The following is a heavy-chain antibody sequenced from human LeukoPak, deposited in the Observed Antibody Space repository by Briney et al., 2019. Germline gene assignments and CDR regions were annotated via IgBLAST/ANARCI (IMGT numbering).Heavy chain of an antibody. V-gene: IGHV3-7*01. CDR3: ARDGRGYCGGDCYPDY. D-gene: IGHD2-21*01. CDR1: GFTFSSYW. Sequence: GGSLRLSCAASGFTFSSYWMSWVRQAPGKGLEWVANIKQDGSEKYYVDSVKGRFTISRDNAKNSLYLQMSSLRADDTAVYYCARDGRGYCGGDCYPDYWGQGTLVTVSS. J-gene: IGHJ4*02. CDR2: IKQDGSEK.